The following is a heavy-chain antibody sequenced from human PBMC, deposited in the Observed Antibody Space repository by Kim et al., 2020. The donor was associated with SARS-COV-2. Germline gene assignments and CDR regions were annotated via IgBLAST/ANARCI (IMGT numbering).Heavy chain of an antibody. CDR2: IRSGSGAI. Sequence: GGSLRLSCVXSGFTFXDHSMNWVRQAPGKGQEWISYIRSGSGAIFYSDSVRGRFVISRDDGRDTLYLQMNRLRDEDTALYYCARGLQYSFDLWGQGILVT. CDR3: ARGLQYSFDL. J-gene: IGHJ4*02. V-gene: IGHV3-48*02. CDR1: GFTFXDHS. D-gene: IGHD4-4*01.